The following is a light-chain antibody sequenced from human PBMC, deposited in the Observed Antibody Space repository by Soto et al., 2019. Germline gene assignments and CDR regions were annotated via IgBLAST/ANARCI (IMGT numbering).Light chain of an antibody. Sequence: ELVLTQSPATLSLSPGERATLSCRASQFLSSYLAWYQQIPGQPPRLPIYDTSNRVTGIPARFSGSRSGTDFTLTISSLEPEDFAVYFCHQRNKFGQGTRLEIK. V-gene: IGKV3-11*01. CDR2: DTS. CDR3: HQRNK. J-gene: IGKJ5*01. CDR1: QFLSSY.